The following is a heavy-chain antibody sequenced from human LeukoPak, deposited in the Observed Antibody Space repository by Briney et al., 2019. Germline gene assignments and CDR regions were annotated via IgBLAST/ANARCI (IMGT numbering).Heavy chain of an antibody. CDR1: GFAFSSYG. CDR3: AKDSQYYNSGSFDY. V-gene: IGHV3-30*02. Sequence: GGSLRLSCAASGFAFSSYGMHGVRQAPGKGLEWVVCIRHDGSNKYYADSVKGRFTISRDYSKKTLYLQMDSLRAEDTAVYYCAKDSQYYNSGSFDYWGQGTLVTVSS. J-gene: IGHJ4*02. CDR2: IRHDGSNK. D-gene: IGHD3-10*01.